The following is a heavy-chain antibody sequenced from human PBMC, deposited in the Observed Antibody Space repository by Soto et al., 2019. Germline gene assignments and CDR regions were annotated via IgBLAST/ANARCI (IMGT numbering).Heavy chain of an antibody. D-gene: IGHD3-10*01. J-gene: IGHJ5*02. V-gene: IGHV4-39*01. CDR1: GCSISSSSYY. CDR2: IYYSGST. CDR3: ARHWPIWVGELPNWFDP. Sequence: SETLSLTCTVSGCSISSSSYYWGWIRQPPGKGLEWIGSIYYSGSTYYNPSLKSRVTISVDTSKNQFSLKLSSVTAADTAVYYCARHWPIWVGELPNWFDPWGQGTLVTVSS.